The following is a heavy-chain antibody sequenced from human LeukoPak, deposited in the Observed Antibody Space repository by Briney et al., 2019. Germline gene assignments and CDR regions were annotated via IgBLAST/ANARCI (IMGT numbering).Heavy chain of an antibody. V-gene: IGHV1-69*13. CDR1: GGTFSSYA. Sequence: SVKVSCKASGGTFSSYAISWVRQAPGQGLEWMGGIIPIFGTANYAQKFQGRVTITADESTSTAYMELSSLRSEDTAVYYCARAGMRGYSYGYPYYYGMDVWGQGTTVTVSS. CDR2: IIPIFGTA. D-gene: IGHD5-18*01. J-gene: IGHJ6*02. CDR3: ARAGMRGYSYGYPYYYGMDV.